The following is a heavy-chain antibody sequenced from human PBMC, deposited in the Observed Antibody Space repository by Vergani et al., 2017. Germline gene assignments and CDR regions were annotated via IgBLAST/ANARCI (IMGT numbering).Heavy chain of an antibody. V-gene: IGHV4-31*01. CDR3: ARVDTQVPATSHFYYIDV. Sequence: QVQLQESGPGVVKPSQTLSLTCAVSGGSISSGDHCWTWIRQRPGKGLEWMGYIFYSVTTYDNPSLRSLLTFSVDTSQNQFPLKLRSVTAADTAVYYCARVDTQVPATSHFYYIDVWGKGTTVVVSS. CDR2: IFYSVTT. J-gene: IGHJ6*03. CDR1: GGSISSGDHC. D-gene: IGHD6-25*01.